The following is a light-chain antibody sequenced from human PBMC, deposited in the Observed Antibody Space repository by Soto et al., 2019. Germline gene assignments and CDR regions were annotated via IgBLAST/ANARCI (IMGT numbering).Light chain of an antibody. J-gene: IGKJ2*01. CDR2: GAS. Sequence: EIVMTQSPATLSVSPGERATLSCRASQSVSSNLAWYQQKPGQAPRLLIYGASTRATGIPARFSGSVSGTEFTLTISSLQSEDFAVYYCQQYNNLPLYTFGQGTKLEIK. CDR1: QSVSSN. CDR3: QQYNNLPLYT. V-gene: IGKV3-15*01.